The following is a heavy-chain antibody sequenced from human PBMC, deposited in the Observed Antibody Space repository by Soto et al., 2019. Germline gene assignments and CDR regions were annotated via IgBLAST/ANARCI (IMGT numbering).Heavy chain of an antibody. V-gene: IGHV1-24*01. J-gene: IGHJ5*02. CDR2: FDPEDGEI. CDR3: ATSSVKYYDNSGPLRGCFGR. Sequence: ASVKVSCKVSGYTLTELSMHWVRQAPGKGLEWMGGFDPEDGEIIYAQKFRDRVAMTEDTSTDTANMELSSLRSDDTAVHYCATSSVKYYDNSGPLRGCFGRWGQGTLVNVS. D-gene: IGHD3-22*01. CDR1: GYTLTELS.